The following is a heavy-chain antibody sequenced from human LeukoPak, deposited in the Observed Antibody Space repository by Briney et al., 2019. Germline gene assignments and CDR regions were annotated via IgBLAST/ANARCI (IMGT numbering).Heavy chain of an antibody. Sequence: GASVKVSCKASGYTFISYGINWVRQAPGQGLEWMGWISAYDGNTNYAQKVQDRAIMTRDTSTNTAYLELRSLRSDDTAVYYCARGNRWGMTTVASYSETWGQGTLVTVSS. CDR2: ISAYDGNT. V-gene: IGHV1-18*01. J-gene: IGHJ4*02. D-gene: IGHD4-17*01. CDR3: ARGNRWGMTTVASYSET. CDR1: GYTFISYG.